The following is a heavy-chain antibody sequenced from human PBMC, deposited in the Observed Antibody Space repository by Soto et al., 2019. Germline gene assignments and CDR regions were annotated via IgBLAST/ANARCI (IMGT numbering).Heavy chain of an antibody. Sequence: GESLKISCKGSGYSFTSGGIGWVRQMPGKGLEWMGIIYPGDSDTRYSPSFQGQVTISADKSISTAYLQWSSLKASDTAMYFCARPRDVTRTVYFXAWGQGTLVTVSS. D-gene: IGHD3-9*01. J-gene: IGHJ5*02. CDR2: IYPGDSDT. CDR3: ARPRDVTRTVYFXA. V-gene: IGHV5-51*01. CDR1: GYSFTSGG.